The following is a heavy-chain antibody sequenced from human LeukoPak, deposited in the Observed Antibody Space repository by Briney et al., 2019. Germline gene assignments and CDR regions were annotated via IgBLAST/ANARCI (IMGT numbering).Heavy chain of an antibody. V-gene: IGHV3-74*01. CDR2: INSDGSST. CDR3: ARVGHYYYGMDV. CDR1: GFTFSSYW. J-gene: IGHJ6*02. Sequence: GGSLRLSCAASGFTFSSYWMHWVRQAPGKGLVWVSGINSDGSSTSYADSVKGRFTISRDNAKNTLYLQMNSLGVEDTAVYYCARVGHYYYGMDVWGQGTTVTVSS.